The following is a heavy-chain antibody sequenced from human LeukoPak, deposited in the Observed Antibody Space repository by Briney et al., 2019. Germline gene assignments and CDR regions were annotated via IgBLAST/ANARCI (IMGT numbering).Heavy chain of an antibody. Sequence: GGSLRLSCAASGFTFSSYAMHWVRQTPGKGLEWVAVIWHDGSNQTYTDSVKGRFTISRDNSKNTLDLHMNSLRAEDTAVYYCARDRGPGGLAGTYYWGQETLVTVSS. V-gene: IGHV3-33*01. CDR2: IWHDGSNQ. CDR3: ARDRGPGGLAGTYY. D-gene: IGHD6-19*01. CDR1: GFTFSSYA. J-gene: IGHJ4*02.